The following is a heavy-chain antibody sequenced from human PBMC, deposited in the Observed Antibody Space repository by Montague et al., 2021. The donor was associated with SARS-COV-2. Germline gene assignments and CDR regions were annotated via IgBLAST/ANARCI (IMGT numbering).Heavy chain of an antibody. Sequence: PALVKPTQTLTLTCTFSGFSLSTSGMCVSWIRQPPGKALEWLARXDWDDEKYYSTSLKTRLTISKDTSKNQVVLTMTNMDPVDTATYYCARTHYYDSSGYHDAFDIWGQGTMVTVSS. D-gene: IGHD3-22*01. J-gene: IGHJ3*02. CDR3: ARTHYYDSSGYHDAFDI. V-gene: IGHV2-70*11. CDR2: XDWDDEK. CDR1: GFSLSTSGMC.